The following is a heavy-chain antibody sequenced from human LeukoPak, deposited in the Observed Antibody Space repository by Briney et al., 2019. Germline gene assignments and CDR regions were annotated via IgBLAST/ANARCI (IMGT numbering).Heavy chain of an antibody. Sequence: GGSLRLSCAASGFTFNSYGMHWVRQAPGKGLEWVTFIRYDGSNKWYTDSVKGRFTISRDNSKNTLYLQMNSLGAEDTAVYYCARARYDILTGYSGYFQHWGQGTLVTVSS. CDR3: ARARYDILTGYSGYFQH. CDR1: GFTFNSYG. J-gene: IGHJ1*01. CDR2: IRYDGSNK. D-gene: IGHD3-9*01. V-gene: IGHV3-30*02.